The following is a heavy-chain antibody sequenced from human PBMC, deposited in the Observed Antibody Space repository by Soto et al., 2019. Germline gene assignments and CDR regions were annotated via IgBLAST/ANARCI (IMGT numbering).Heavy chain of an antibody. V-gene: IGHV4-59*01. J-gene: IGHJ4*02. CDR3: ARVSYYYDSSGYYFDY. D-gene: IGHD3-22*01. Sequence: SETLSLTCTVSGGSISSYYWSWIRQPPGKGLEWIGYIYYSGSTNYNPSLKSRVTISVDTSKNQFSLKLSSVTAADTAVYYCARVSYYYDSSGYYFDYWGQGTLVTVSS. CDR2: IYYSGST. CDR1: GGSISSYY.